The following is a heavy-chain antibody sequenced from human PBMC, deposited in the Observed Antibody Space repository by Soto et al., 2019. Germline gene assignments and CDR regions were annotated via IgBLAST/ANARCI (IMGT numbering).Heavy chain of an antibody. D-gene: IGHD2-2*02. CDR3: ANVPIWCSSTSCYTEGFDY. V-gene: IGHV3-23*01. J-gene: IGHJ4*02. CDR2: ISAGGST. Sequence: VGSLRLSGTASGFTFSDYAMSWVRQPPGKGLEWVSVISAGGSTYYADSVKGRFTVSRANSKNTLYLQMNSLRAEDTAVYYCANVPIWCSSTSCYTEGFDYWGQGTLVTVSS. CDR1: GFTFSDYA.